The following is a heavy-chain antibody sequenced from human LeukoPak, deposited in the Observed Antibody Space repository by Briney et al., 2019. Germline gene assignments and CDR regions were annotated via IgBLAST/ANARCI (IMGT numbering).Heavy chain of an antibody. CDR2: IRSKAYGGTT. CDR3: TRARGYSYGSYFDY. J-gene: IGHJ4*02. D-gene: IGHD5-18*01. V-gene: IGHV3-49*04. Sequence: GGSLRLSCTASGFTFGDYAMSWVRQAPGKGLEWVGFIRSKAYGGTTEYAASVRGRFTISRDDSKSIAYLQMNGLKTEDTAVYYCTRARGYSYGSYFDYWGQGTLVTVSS. CDR1: GFTFGDYA.